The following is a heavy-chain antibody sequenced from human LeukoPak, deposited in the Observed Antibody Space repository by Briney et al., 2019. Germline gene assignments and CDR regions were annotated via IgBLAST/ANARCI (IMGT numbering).Heavy chain of an antibody. CDR1: GGSISSYY. D-gene: IGHD3-22*01. Sequence: SQTLSLTCTVSGGSISSYYWSWIRQPPGKGLEWIGYIYYSGSTNYNPSLKSRVTISVATSKNQFSLKLSSVTAADTAVYYCAREDSSGNFDYWGQGTLVTVSS. V-gene: IGHV4-59*01. CDR2: IYYSGST. CDR3: AREDSSGNFDY. J-gene: IGHJ4*02.